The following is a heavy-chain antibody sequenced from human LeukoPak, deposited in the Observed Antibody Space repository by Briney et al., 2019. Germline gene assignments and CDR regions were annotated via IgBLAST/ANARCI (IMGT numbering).Heavy chain of an antibody. CDR3: AKDLHDYGNYVGWFDS. V-gene: IGHV3-23*01. CDR2: ISGSGGNT. Sequence: GGSLRLSCVASGFTFSSHAMDWVRQAPGKGLEWVSAISGSGGNTYYADSVKGRFTISRVHSKTTLFLQMNSLRAEDTAVYYCAKDLHDYGNYVGWFDSWGQGTLVTVSS. D-gene: IGHD4-11*01. J-gene: IGHJ5*01. CDR1: GFTFSSHA.